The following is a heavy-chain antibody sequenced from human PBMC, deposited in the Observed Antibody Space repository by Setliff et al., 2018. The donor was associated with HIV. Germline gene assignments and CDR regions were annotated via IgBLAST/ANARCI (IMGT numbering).Heavy chain of an antibody. Sequence: KTSETLSLTCAVSGYSISSGYYWGLIRQPPGNGLEWIGSIYHTGSTYYKPSLKSRVTISVDTSKNQFSLRLSSVTAADTAVYYCARDWVTYGGNPLVPDYWGQGTLVTVSS. D-gene: IGHD4-17*01. CDR1: GYSISSGYY. CDR2: IYHTGST. J-gene: IGHJ4*02. CDR3: ARDWVTYGGNPLVPDY. V-gene: IGHV4-38-2*02.